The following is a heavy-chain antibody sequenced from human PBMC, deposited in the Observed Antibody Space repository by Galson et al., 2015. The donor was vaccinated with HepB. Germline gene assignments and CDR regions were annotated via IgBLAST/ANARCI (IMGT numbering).Heavy chain of an antibody. CDR3: AKLTSSETYSPIDY. CDR1: GFTFSSYA. CDR2: ISWSGGGT. D-gene: IGHD1-26*01. V-gene: IGHV3-23*01. Sequence: SLRLSCAASGFTFSSYALSWVCQAPGKGLEWVSSISWSGGGTYYAGSVKGRFTVSRDKSKNTLYLQMNSLRVEDTAVYYCAKLTSSETYSPIDYWGQGTLVTVSS. J-gene: IGHJ4*02.